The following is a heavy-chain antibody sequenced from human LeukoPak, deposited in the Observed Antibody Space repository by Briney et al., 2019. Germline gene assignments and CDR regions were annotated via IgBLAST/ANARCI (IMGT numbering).Heavy chain of an antibody. V-gene: IGHV4-4*02. CDR1: GGSISSNMW. D-gene: IGHD1-26*01. J-gene: IGHJ3*02. CDR3: ARDSSIVGTTGAFDN. Sequence: PSGTLPLTCSISGGSISSNMWWSWVRQTPGKGLEWIGEIYHSGSTNYNPSLNSRVTLLIDKSKNQFSLKLSSVTAADTAVYYCARDSSIVGTTGAFDNWGQGMIVIVSS. CDR2: IYHSGST.